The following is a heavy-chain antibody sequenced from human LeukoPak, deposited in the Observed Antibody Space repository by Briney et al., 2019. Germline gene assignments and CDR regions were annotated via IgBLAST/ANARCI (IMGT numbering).Heavy chain of an antibody. D-gene: IGHD1-26*01. V-gene: IGHV3-33*07. CDR2: IGSDGSGI. CDR1: GFTFSTYG. CDR3: ARVDSVGATGAY. Sequence: GGSLRLSCAASGFTFSTYGMYWVRQAPGKGLEWVAFIGSDGSGIYNADSVKGRFTISRDNAKNSLYLQMNSLRAEDTAVYYCARVDSVGATGAYWGQGTLVTVSS. J-gene: IGHJ4*02.